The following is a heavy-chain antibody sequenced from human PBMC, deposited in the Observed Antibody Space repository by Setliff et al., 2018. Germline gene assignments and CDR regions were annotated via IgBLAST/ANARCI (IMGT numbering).Heavy chain of an antibody. CDR1: GYTFTDYY. V-gene: IGHV1-2*02. CDR2: INPHTGGT. J-gene: IGHJ4*02. CDR3: ARMDVGSHSLSFDY. D-gene: IGHD1-26*01. Sequence: VASVKVSCKASGYTFTDYYMNWLRQAPGQGLEWMGWINPHTGGTTYNQKFQGRVTMSRDTSISTAYMELSSLRSEDTAVYYCARMDVGSHSLSFDYWGQGALVTVSS.